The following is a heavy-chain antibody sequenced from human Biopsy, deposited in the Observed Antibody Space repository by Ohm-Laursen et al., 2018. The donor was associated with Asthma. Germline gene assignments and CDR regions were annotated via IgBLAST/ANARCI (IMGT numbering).Heavy chain of an antibody. CDR2: ISYDGSNK. V-gene: IGHV3-30-3*01. Sequence: SLRLSCTASGFTFSTYAMHWVRQAPGKGLEWVAVISYDGSNKYYADSVKGRFTISRDNSKNTLYLQMNSLRGDDTAVYYCARDMNRDGWYFDYWGRGTLVTVSS. CDR1: GFTFSTYA. CDR3: ARDMNRDGWYFDY. D-gene: IGHD5-24*01. J-gene: IGHJ4*02.